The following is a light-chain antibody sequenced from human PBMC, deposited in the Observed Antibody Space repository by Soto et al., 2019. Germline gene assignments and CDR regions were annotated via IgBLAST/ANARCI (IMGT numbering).Light chain of an antibody. J-gene: IGLJ1*01. Sequence: QSVLTQPASVSGSPGQSITISCTGTSSDVGGYNYVSWYQQHPGKAPQLMIYEVSHRPSGVSNRFSGSKSGNTASLTISGLQAEDEAYYSCISYTSSSTLCVFGTGTKLTVL. CDR2: EVS. CDR3: ISYTSSSTLCV. CDR1: SSDVGGYNY. V-gene: IGLV2-14*01.